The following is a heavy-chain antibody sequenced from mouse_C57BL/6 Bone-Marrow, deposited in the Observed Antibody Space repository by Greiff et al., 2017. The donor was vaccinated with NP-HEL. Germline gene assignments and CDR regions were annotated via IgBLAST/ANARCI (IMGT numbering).Heavy chain of an antibody. V-gene: IGHV5-6*01. CDR1: GFTFSSYG. Sequence: EVKLMESGGDLVKPGGSLTLSCAASGFTFSSYGMSWVRPTPDKRLEWVATISSGGSYTYYPDSVKGRFTISRENDKNTLYLLRCSLKSEDTATYYCASPHEYDVGCFAYGGKGTLVTVSA. CDR3: ASPHEYDVGCFAY. D-gene: IGHD2-4*01. CDR2: ISSGGSYT. J-gene: IGHJ3*01.